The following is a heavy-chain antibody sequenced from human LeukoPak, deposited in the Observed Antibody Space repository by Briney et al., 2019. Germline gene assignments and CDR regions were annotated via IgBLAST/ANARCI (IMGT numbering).Heavy chain of an antibody. CDR2: INPNSGGT. J-gene: IGHJ4*02. CDR1: GYTFTGYY. V-gene: IGHV1-2*02. CDR3: ALHGAYGTPDY. D-gene: IGHD4/OR15-4a*01. Sequence: GASVKVSCKASGYTFTGYYMHWVRQAPGQGLERMGWINPNSGGTHYAQKFRGRVTMTRDTSISTAYMELSRLRSDDTAVYYCALHGAYGTPDYWGQGTLVTVSS.